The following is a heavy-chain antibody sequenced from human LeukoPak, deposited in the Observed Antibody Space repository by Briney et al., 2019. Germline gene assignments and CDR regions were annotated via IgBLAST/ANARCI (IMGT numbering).Heavy chain of an antibody. CDR1: GGSFSGYY. V-gene: IGHV4-34*01. CDR3: ARVGYYDSSGYQDAFDI. J-gene: IGHJ3*02. D-gene: IGHD3-22*01. Sequence: SETLSLTCAVYGGSFSGYYWSWIRQPPGKGLEWIGEINHSGSTNYNPSLKSRVTISVDTSKNQFSLKLSSVTAADTAVYYCARVGYYDSSGYQDAFDIWGQGTMVTVSS. CDR2: INHSGST.